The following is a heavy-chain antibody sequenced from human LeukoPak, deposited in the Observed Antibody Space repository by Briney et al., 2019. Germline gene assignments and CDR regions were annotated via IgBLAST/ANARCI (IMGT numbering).Heavy chain of an antibody. Sequence: SETLSLTCAVYGGSFSGYYWSWIRQPPGKGLEWIGEINHSGSTNYNPSLKSRVTISADTSKNQFSLKLSSVTAADTAVYYCARGMKMATAPFDYWGQGTLVTVSS. CDR3: ARGMKMATAPFDY. V-gene: IGHV4-34*01. CDR2: INHSGST. J-gene: IGHJ4*02. D-gene: IGHD5-24*01. CDR1: GGSFSGYY.